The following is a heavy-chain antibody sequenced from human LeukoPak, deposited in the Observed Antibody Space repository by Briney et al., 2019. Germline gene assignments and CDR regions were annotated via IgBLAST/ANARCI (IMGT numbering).Heavy chain of an antibody. J-gene: IGHJ2*01. V-gene: IGHV4-39*01. CDR3: ARPPNTSYYGSGRGFFDL. D-gene: IGHD3-10*01. CDR2: IYYSGST. Sequence: SETLSLTCTVSGGSISSSAYYWGWIRQSPGKGLEWIGSIYYSGSTYYNPSLKSRVTISVDTSKNQFSPKLNSVTAADTAVYYCARPPNTSYYGSGRGFFDLWGRGTLVTVSS. CDR1: GGSISSSAYY.